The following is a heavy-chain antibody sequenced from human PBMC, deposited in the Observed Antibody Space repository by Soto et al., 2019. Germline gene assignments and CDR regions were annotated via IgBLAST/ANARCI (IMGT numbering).Heavy chain of an antibody. Sequence: VESVRLSCAASRFTVSTRYVSWVRQAPGKGLEWVLIFYSGGSTYYADSVKGRFTISKDNSKNTLYLQMNSLRVEDTAVYYCARLFSYGYWYFDLWGRGTLVTVSS. J-gene: IGHJ2*01. CDR2: FYSGGST. CDR1: RFTVSTRY. V-gene: IGHV3-53*01. D-gene: IGHD3-16*01. CDR3: ARLFSYGYWYFDL.